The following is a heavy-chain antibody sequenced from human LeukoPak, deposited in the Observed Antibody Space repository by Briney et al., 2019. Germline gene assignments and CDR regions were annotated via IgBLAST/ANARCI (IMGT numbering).Heavy chain of an antibody. CDR3: ARHRDYDFWSGYSSGDDYYMDV. V-gene: IGHV3-21*01. J-gene: IGHJ6*03. CDR1: GFTFSSYS. CDR2: ISSSSSYI. D-gene: IGHD3-3*01. Sequence: GGSLRLSCAASGFTFSSYSMNWVRQAPGKGLEWVSSISSSSSYIYYADLVKGRFTISRDNAKNSLYLQMNSLRAEDTAVYYCARHRDYDFWSGYSSGDDYYMDVWGKGTTVTVSS.